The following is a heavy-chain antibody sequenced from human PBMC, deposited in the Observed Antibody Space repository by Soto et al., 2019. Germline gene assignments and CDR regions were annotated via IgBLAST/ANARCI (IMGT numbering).Heavy chain of an antibody. CDR1: GDSISSYY. Sequence: QVQLQESGPGLVKPSETLSLTCAVSGDSISSYYCMWIRQTPGKGMESIGYLYYGRSANYNPSLKSRVTLSVDTSTTQCSLTLSSMTAADTAVYYCALRSMAVVPEYWGQGTLVTVSS. J-gene: IGHJ4*02. CDR3: ALRSMAVVPEY. V-gene: IGHV4-59*01. D-gene: IGHD3-22*01. CDR2: LYYGRSA.